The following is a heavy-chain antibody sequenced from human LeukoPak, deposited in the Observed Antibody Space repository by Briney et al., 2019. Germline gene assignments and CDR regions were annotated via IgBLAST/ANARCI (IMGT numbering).Heavy chain of an antibody. CDR2: IRSKAYGGTT. D-gene: IGHD3-10*01. V-gene: IGHV3-49*04. CDR3: TRRDMVRGVIDAFDI. CDR1: GFTFGDYA. Sequence: GGSLRLSCTASGFTFGDYAMSWVRQAPGKGLEWVGFIRSKAYGGTTEYAASVKGRFTISRDDSKSIAYLQMNSLKTEDTAVYYCTRRDMVRGVIDAFDIWGQGTMVTVSS. J-gene: IGHJ3*02.